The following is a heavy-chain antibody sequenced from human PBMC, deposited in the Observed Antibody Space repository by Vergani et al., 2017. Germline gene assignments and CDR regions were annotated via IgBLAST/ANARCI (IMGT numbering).Heavy chain of an antibody. CDR2: IKSDGSIT. Sequence: DVHLAESGGGFFQPGGSLRLSCSASGFSFNSYWMHWVRQVPGKGLLWVSRIKSDGSITAYADSVKGRFTISRDNAKNTLYLQMNSLRVEDTGVYYCAIARCIEICYMSTWLDSWGQGTLVTVAS. CDR1: GFSFNSYW. V-gene: IGHV3-74*03. D-gene: IGHD5/OR15-5a*01. J-gene: IGHJ5*01. CDR3: AIARCIEICYMSTWLDS.